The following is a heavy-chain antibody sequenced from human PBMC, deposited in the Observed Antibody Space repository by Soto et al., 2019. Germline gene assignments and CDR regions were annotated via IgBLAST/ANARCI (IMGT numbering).Heavy chain of an antibody. V-gene: IGHV4-34*01. CDR2: INHSGST. D-gene: IGHD2-21*02. Sequence: SETLSLTCAVYGGSFSGYYWSWIRQPPGKGLEWIGEINHSGSTNYNPSLKSRVTISVDTSKNQFSLKLSSVTAADTAVYYCASTQYGGNSSGAFDIWGQGTMVTV. CDR3: ASTQYGGNSSGAFDI. J-gene: IGHJ3*02. CDR1: GGSFSGYY.